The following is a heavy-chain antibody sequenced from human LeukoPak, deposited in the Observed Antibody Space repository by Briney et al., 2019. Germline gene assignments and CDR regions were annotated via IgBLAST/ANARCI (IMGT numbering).Heavy chain of an antibody. V-gene: IGHV3-7*01. CDR1: GFTFTNYW. J-gene: IGHJ6*02. CDR3: AKDRLQGYYYGLDV. D-gene: IGHD2-15*01. CDR2: IKEDGSRK. Sequence: QPGGSLRLSCAASGFTFTNYWMSWVRQAPGKGLEWVANIKEDGSRKEYVDSVKGRFTISRDNSKNTLYLQMNSLRPEDTAVYYCAKDRLQGYYYGLDVWGLGTTVTVSS.